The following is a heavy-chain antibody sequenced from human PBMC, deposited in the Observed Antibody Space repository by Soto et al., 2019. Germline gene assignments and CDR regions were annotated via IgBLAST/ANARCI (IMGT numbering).Heavy chain of an antibody. CDR1: GYSFTSDW. CDR3: ASHRYYYDSSGYYYVPYHYYGMDV. D-gene: IGHD3-22*01. V-gene: IGHV5-10-1*01. CDR2: IDPSDSYT. Sequence: PGEALKISCKGSGYSFTSDWISWVRQMPGKGLEWMGRIDPSDSYTNYSPSFQGHVTISADKSISTAYLQWSSLKASDTAMYYCASHRYYYDSSGYYYVPYHYYGMDVWGQGTPVTV. J-gene: IGHJ6*02.